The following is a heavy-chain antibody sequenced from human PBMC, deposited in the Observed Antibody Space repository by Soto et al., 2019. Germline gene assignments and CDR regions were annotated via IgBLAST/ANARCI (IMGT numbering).Heavy chain of an antibody. V-gene: IGHV1-69*02. Sequence: QVQLVQSGAEVKKPGSSVKVSCKASGGTFSSYTISWVRQAPGQGLEWMGRIIPILGIANYAQKFQGRVTITADKSTSTAYMELSSLRSEDTAVYYFAGGGYDFYYHYGMDVWVQGTTVTVSS. D-gene: IGHD5-12*01. J-gene: IGHJ6*02. CDR2: IIPILGIA. CDR3: AGGGYDFYYHYGMDV. CDR1: GGTFSSYT.